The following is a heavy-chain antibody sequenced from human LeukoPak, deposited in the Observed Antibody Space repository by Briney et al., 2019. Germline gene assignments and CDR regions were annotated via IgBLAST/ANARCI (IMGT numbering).Heavy chain of an antibody. V-gene: IGHV3-30*02. J-gene: IGHJ4*02. CDR2: IRYDGSER. CDR1: GFTFSIYD. D-gene: IGHD6-19*01. Sequence: GGSLRLSCAASGFTFSIYDMHWVRQAPGKGLEWVAFIRYDGSERYYADSVKGRFTISRDNSKNTLYLQMNSLRAEDTALYYCAKDVGYSSGWWNFDYWGQGTLVTVSS. CDR3: AKDVGYSSGWWNFDY.